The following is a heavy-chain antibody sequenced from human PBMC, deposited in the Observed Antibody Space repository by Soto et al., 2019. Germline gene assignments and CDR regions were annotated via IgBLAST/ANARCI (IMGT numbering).Heavy chain of an antibody. CDR3: ARDPNGNYIGAFDF. V-gene: IGHV3-23*01. J-gene: IGHJ3*01. CDR2: ITAGGGI. CDR1: TFTFRTYA. D-gene: IGHD4-17*01. Sequence: LRLSCAASTFTFRTYAMTWVRQAPGKGLEWVASITAGGGISYGDSVKGRFTVSRDNSRNTLYLQLNSLRAEDTAIYYCARDPNGNYIGAFDFWDQGTMVTVSS.